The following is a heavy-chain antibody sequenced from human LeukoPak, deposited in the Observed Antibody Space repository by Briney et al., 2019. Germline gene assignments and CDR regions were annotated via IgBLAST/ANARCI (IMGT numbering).Heavy chain of an antibody. CDR3: ARDRLCCDSGSYGLTYYFDY. D-gene: IGHD1-26*01. J-gene: IGHJ4*02. V-gene: IGHV3-30-3*01. CDR2: ISYDGSNK. Sequence: GGSLRLSCAASGFTFSSYAMHWVRQAPGKGLEWVAVISYDGSNKYYADSVKGRFTISRDNSKNTLYLQMNSLRAEDTAVYYCARDRLCCDSGSYGLTYYFDYWGQGTLVTVSS. CDR1: GFTFSSYA.